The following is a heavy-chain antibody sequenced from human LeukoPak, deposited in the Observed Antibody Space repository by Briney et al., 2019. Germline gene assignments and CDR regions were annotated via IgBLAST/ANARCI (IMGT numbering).Heavy chain of an antibody. J-gene: IGHJ4*02. V-gene: IGHV4-61*01. CDR1: GGSVSSGSYY. D-gene: IGHD5-18*01. CDR3: AREREPLWGRRAVVD. CDR2: IYYSGST. Sequence: SETLSLTCTVSGGSVSSGSYYWSWIRQPPGTGLEWIGNIYYSGSTNYNPSLKSRVTISVDTSKNQFSLKLSSVTAADTAVYYCAREREPLWGRRAVVDWGQGTLVTVSS.